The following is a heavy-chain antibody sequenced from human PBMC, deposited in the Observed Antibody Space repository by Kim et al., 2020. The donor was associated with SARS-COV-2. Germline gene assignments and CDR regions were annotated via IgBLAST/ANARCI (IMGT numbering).Heavy chain of an antibody. J-gene: IGHJ4*02. D-gene: IGHD4-4*01. CDR1: GFTVSSNY. Sequence: GGSLRLSCAASGFTVSSNYMSWVRQAPGKGLEWVSVIYSGGSTYYADSVKGRFTISRDNSKNTLYLQMNSLRAEDTAVYYCAYNDYSNYVVYWGQGTLVTVSS. CDR2: IYSGGST. CDR3: AYNDYSNYVVY. V-gene: IGHV3-66*01.